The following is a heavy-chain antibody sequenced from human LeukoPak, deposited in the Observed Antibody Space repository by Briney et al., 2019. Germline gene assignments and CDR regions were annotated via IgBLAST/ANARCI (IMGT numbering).Heavy chain of an antibody. V-gene: IGHV3-30-3*02. CDR2: ISYDGANK. CDR3: AKSPRSGPPLWFDP. Sequence: PGGSLRLSCAASGFTFGSYAMHWVRQAPGRGLEWVAGISYDGANKYYADSVKGRFTISRDNSKNTLYLQMNSLRTDDTAVYYCAKSPRSGPPLWFDPWGQGTLVTVSS. J-gene: IGHJ5*02. D-gene: IGHD6-19*01. CDR1: GFTFGSYA.